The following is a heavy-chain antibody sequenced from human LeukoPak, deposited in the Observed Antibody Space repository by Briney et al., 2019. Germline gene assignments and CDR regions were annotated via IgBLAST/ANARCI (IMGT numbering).Heavy chain of an antibody. D-gene: IGHD3-22*01. Sequence: GGSLRLSCAASGFTFSSYWMSWVRQAPGKGLEWVANTKKDGSEKEYVDSVKGRFTISRDNVKNSLYLQMNSLRVEDTAVYYCVRVDTSGYYYELSFDYWGQGTLVTVSS. V-gene: IGHV3-7*01. CDR2: TKKDGSEK. CDR1: GFTFSSYW. CDR3: VRVDTSGYYYELSFDY. J-gene: IGHJ4*02.